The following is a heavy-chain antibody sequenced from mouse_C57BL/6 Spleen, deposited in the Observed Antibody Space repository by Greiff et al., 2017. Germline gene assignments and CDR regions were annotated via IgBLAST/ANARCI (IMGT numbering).Heavy chain of an antibody. Sequence: QVQLQQPGAELVRPGTSVKLSCKASGYTLPSYRMPWVKQRPGQGLEWIGVIDPSDSYSNYNQKFKGKATLTVDTSSSTAYMQLSSLTSEDSAVYYCARGYDGYPLAYWGQGTLVTVSA. CDR2: IDPSDSYS. V-gene: IGHV1-59*01. CDR1: GYTLPSYR. CDR3: ARGYDGYPLAY. J-gene: IGHJ3*01. D-gene: IGHD2-3*01.